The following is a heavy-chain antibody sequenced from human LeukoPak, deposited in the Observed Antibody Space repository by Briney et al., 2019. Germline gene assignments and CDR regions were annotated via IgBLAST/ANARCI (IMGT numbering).Heavy chain of an antibody. D-gene: IGHD5-18*01. CDR1: GGSFSGYY. CDR2: IYYSGST. V-gene: IGHV4-34*01. Sequence: SETLSLTCAVYGGSFSGYYWSWIRQPPGKGLEWIGSIYYSGSTYYNPSLKSRVTISADTSKNQFSLKLSSVTAADTAVYYCARLTVVDTAMVMFDYWGQGTLVTVSS. J-gene: IGHJ4*02. CDR3: ARLTVVDTAMVMFDY.